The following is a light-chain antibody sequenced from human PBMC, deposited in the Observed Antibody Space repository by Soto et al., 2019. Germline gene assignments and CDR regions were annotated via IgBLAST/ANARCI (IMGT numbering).Light chain of an antibody. Sequence: EIVLTQSPATLSLSPGERATLSCRASQGVSSYLAWYQQKPGQAPRLLIYDASNRATDIPARFSGSGSGTDFTLTISGLQPGDSATYYCQQYNSYSPTFGQGTKVDIK. CDR1: QGVSSY. J-gene: IGKJ1*01. CDR2: DAS. V-gene: IGKV3-11*01. CDR3: QQYNSYSPT.